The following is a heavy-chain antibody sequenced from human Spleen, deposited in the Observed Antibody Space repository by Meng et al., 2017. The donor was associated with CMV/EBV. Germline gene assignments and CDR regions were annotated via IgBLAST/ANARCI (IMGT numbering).Heavy chain of an antibody. D-gene: IGHD6-13*01. Sequence: CSVSGFTFSDYYMRWIRQAPGKGLEWVSDISSSGSTIYYADSVKGRFTISRDNAKNSLYLQMNSLRAEDTAVYYCARDRIDSSSWGYWGQGTLVTVSS. CDR3: ARDRIDSSSWGY. J-gene: IGHJ4*02. CDR2: ISSSGSTI. V-gene: IGHV3-11*04. CDR1: GFTFSDYY.